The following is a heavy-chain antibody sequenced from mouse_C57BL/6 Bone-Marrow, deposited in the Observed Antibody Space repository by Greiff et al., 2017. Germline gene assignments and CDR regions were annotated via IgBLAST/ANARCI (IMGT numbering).Heavy chain of an antibody. CDR3: ARNTTVVAPFDY. D-gene: IGHD1-1*01. J-gene: IGHJ2*01. V-gene: IGHV5-17*01. CDR2: ISSGSSTI. CDR1: GFTFSDYG. Sequence: EVKVVESGGGLVKPGGSLKLSCAASGFTFSDYGMHWVRQAPEKGLEWVAYISSGSSTIYYADTVKGRFTISRDNAKNTLFLQMTCLRSEDTAMYYCARNTTVVAPFDYWGQGTTLTVSS.